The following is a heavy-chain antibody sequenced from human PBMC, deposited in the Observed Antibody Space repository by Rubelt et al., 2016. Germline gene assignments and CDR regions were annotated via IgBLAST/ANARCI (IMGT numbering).Heavy chain of an antibody. CDR3: ARFVRSLEWVPGQYYFDY. CDR2: INHSGST. D-gene: IGHD3-3*01. Sequence: QVQLQQWGAGLLKPSETLSLTCAVYGGSFSGYYWSWIRQPPGKGLEWIGEINHSGSTNYNPSLKRRVTISVDTSKNQFSLRLSSVTAADTAAYYCARFVRSLEWVPGQYYFDYWGQGTLVTVSS. J-gene: IGHJ4*02. V-gene: IGHV4-34*01. CDR1: GGSFSGYY.